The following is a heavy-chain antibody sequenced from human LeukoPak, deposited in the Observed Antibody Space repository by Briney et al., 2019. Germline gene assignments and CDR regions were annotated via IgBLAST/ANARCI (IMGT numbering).Heavy chain of an antibody. CDR3: APDLRGSAWSLDD. CDR2: ISDSGGST. V-gene: IGHV3-23*01. Sequence: GGSLRLSCAASGFTFSNYAMSWVRQAPGKGLEWVSTISDSGGSTYYADSVKGRFTISRDNSKNTLYLQVDSLRAEEDTAIYYCAPDLRGSAWSLDDWGQGTLVTVSS. J-gene: IGHJ4*02. D-gene: IGHD6-13*01. CDR1: GFTFSNYA.